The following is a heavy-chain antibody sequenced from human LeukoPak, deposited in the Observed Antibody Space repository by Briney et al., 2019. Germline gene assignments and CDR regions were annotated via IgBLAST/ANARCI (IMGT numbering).Heavy chain of an antibody. Sequence: GGSLRLSCAASGFTFSSYAMTWVRQAPGKGLEWVSAFSATDGSAQYAESVEGRFTISRDNSRNTLFLQMNSLGAEDTAVYYCAKVHYTASFPGSFPGRNYFDSWGQGSLVTVSS. CDR1: GFTFSSYA. J-gene: IGHJ4*02. D-gene: IGHD1-26*01. CDR3: AKVHYTASFPGSFPGRNYFDS. CDR2: FSATDGSA. V-gene: IGHV3-23*01.